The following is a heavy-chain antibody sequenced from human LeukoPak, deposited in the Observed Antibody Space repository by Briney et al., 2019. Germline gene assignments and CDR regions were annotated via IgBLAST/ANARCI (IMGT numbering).Heavy chain of an antibody. V-gene: IGHV4-59*01. CDR1: GHSISPYY. D-gene: IGHD1-1*01. Sequence: SETLSLTCTVSGHSISPYYWNWIRQPPGKALEWIGYIYYRGGADYNPPLKSRVTISIDTSKNQFSLKLSSVTAADTAVYFWARDKVPGDYWGQGTLVTVSS. CDR2: IYYRGGA. CDR3: ARDKVPGDY. J-gene: IGHJ4*02.